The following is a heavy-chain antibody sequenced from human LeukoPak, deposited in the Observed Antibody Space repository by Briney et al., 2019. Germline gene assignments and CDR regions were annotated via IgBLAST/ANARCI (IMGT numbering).Heavy chain of an antibody. CDR3: ARDRGRFDY. CDR1: GFTFSDHY. J-gene: IGHJ4*02. V-gene: IGHV3-53*01. D-gene: IGHD3-10*01. Sequence: PGGSLRLSCAASGFTFSDHYMDWVRQAPGKGLEWVSVIYSGGSTYYADSVKGRFTTSRDNSKNTLYLQMNSLRAEDTAVYYCARDRGRFDYWGQGTLVTVSS. CDR2: IYSGGST.